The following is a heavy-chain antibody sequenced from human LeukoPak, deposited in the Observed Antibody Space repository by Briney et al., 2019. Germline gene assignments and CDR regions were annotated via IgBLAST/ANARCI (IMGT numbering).Heavy chain of an antibody. CDR3: ATSPVTGMIYFDY. D-gene: IGHD6-19*01. V-gene: IGHV3-66*01. Sequence: GGSLRLSCAASGFTVSNYYMSWVRQAPGKGLEWVSVIYSGGNTYYADSVKGRFTISRDNSKNTLYLQMNNLRAEDTAVYYCATSPVTGMIYFDYWGQGTLVTVSS. CDR1: GFTVSNYY. CDR2: IYSGGNT. J-gene: IGHJ4*02.